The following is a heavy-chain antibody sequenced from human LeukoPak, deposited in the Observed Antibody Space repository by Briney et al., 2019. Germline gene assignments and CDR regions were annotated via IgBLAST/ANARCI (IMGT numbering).Heavy chain of an antibody. J-gene: IGHJ6*03. CDR3: TRVEETATTAAIIRKYSYYYYYMDV. D-gene: IGHD4-11*01. CDR2: INSDGSST. CDR1: GFTFSSYW. Sequence: GGSLRLSCAASGFTFSSYWMHWVRQAPGKGLVWVSRINSDGSSTSYADSVKGRFTISRDNAKNSLYLQMSSLRAEDTAVYYCTRVEETATTAAIIRKYSYYYYYMDVWGKGNTVTVSS. V-gene: IGHV3-74*01.